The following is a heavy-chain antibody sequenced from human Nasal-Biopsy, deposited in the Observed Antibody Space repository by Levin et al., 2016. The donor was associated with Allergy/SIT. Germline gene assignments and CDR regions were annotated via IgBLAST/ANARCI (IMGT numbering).Heavy chain of an antibody. CDR1: RFSISGHA. J-gene: IGHJ6*02. Sequence: GESLKISCAAPRFSISGHAMHWVRQAPGKGLEWVAEISSDGSKKNYVDAVKGRFTISRDNYKKTLYLQMNSLRVEDTAIYYCVIDTDMEVWGQGTTVTVSS. D-gene: IGHD2-2*02. CDR3: VIDTDMEV. V-gene: IGHV3-30*03. CDR2: ISSDGSKK.